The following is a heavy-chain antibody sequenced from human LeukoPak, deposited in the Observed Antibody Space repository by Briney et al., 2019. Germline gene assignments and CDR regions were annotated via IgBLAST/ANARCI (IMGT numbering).Heavy chain of an antibody. CDR2: ITSSSSII. J-gene: IGHJ3*02. Sequence: PSETLSLTCTVSGGSISSSSYYWGRIRQPPGKGLEWVSYITSSSSIIYYSDSVKGRFTISRDDAKNSLYLQMNSLRAEDTAVYYCARRQGRRGIVGPTILKGAFDIWGQGTKVTVSS. V-gene: IGHV3-48*01. CDR3: ARRQGRRGIVGPTILKGAFDI. CDR1: GGSISSSS. D-gene: IGHD1-26*01.